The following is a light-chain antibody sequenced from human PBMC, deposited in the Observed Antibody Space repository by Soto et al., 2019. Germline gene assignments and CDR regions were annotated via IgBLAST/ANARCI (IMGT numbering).Light chain of an antibody. V-gene: IGKV1-6*01. CDR1: QGIRND. Sequence: AIQMTQSPSSLSESVGDRVTITCRASQGIRNDLGWYQQKPGKAPKLLIYAASSLQSGVPSRFSGSGSGTNFTLTICSLHPEDFATYDCVRDYNYPAHSFGGGTKVDIK. CDR2: AAS. CDR3: VRDYNYPAHS. J-gene: IGKJ4*01.